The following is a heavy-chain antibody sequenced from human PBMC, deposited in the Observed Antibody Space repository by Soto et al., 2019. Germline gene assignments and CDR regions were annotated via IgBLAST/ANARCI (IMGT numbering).Heavy chain of an antibody. CDR1: GFIFSTYG. CDR3: TTGYIVGTTWGYFES. J-gene: IGHJ4*02. D-gene: IGHD1-26*01. V-gene: IGHV3-30*03. CDR2: ISYDGSNE. Sequence: VQLVESGGGVVQPGGSLRLSCAASGFIFSTYGMHLVRQVPGKGLEWVAHISYDGSNEHYADSVKGRFTVSRDNAKNTLSLQLTSLRSEDTAVYYCTTGYIVGTTWGYFESWGQGTLVTVSS.